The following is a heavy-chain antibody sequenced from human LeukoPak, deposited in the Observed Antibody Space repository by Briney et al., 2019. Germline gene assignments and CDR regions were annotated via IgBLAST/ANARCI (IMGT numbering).Heavy chain of an antibody. CDR2: ISSSGSTI. D-gene: IGHD2-8*01. CDR1: GFIFKKYW. J-gene: IGHJ1*01. CDR3: ARGYCTNGVCSAEYFQH. Sequence: GGSLRLSCAASGFIFKKYWMNWVRQAPGKGLEWVSYISSSGSTIYYADSVKGRFTISRDNAKNSLYLQMNSLRAEDTAVYYCARGYCTNGVCSAEYFQHWGQGTLVTVSS. V-gene: IGHV3-48*04.